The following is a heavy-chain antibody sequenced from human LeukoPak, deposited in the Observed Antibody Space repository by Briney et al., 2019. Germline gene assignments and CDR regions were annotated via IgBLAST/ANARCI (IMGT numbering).Heavy chain of an antibody. Sequence: GGSLLLFCAASGFTLDSYTMTCLRQAPGKALEWVSSINGRSGYIYYADSMKGGFTISRDNAKSSLYLRMNSLGPEDTATYYCARAGERRPGTSESFFPAHFDSWGQGTLVIVSS. CDR3: ARAGERRPGTSESFFPAHFDS. CDR1: GFTLDSYT. D-gene: IGHD3-10*01. CDR2: INGRSGYI. J-gene: IGHJ4*02. V-gene: IGHV3-21*01.